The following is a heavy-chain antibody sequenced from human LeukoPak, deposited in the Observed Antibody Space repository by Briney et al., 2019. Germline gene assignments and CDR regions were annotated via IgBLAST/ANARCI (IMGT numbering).Heavy chain of an antibody. CDR1: GFTFSGSA. CDR3: TQRRFGSSPLDD. J-gene: IGHJ4*02. V-gene: IGHV3-73*01. CDR2: IRSKANSYAT. Sequence: GGCLRLSRAASGFTFSGSAMHWARQASGKGLEWVGRIRSKANSYATAYAASVKGRFTISRDDSKNTAYLQMNSLKTEDTAVYCCTQRRFGSSPLDDCSQGTLVTVSS. D-gene: IGHD6-6*01.